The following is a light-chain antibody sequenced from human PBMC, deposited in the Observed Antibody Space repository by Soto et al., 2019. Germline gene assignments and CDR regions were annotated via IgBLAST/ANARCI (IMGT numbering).Light chain of an antibody. Sequence: DIQMTQSPSSLSPSVGDRVTITCQASQSISKDVNWYQQKPGKAPKLLMYEASNLETGVPSRFSGSGSQTYFTFTISSLQPEDIATYYCQQYYYLPYTFGQGTKLQI. CDR3: QQYYYLPYT. V-gene: IGKV1-33*01. CDR2: EAS. CDR1: QSISKD. J-gene: IGKJ2*01.